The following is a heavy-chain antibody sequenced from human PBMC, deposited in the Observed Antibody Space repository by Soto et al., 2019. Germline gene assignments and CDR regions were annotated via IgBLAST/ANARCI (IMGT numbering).Heavy chain of an antibody. Sequence: LTCTVSGGSISSYYWSWIRQPPGKGLEWIGYIYYSGSTNYNPSLKSRVTISVDTSKNQFSLKLSSVTAADTAVYYCARGDMGYWGQGTLVTVSS. V-gene: IGHV4-59*08. CDR1: GGSISSYY. D-gene: IGHD2-15*01. J-gene: IGHJ4*02. CDR3: ARGDMGY. CDR2: IYYSGST.